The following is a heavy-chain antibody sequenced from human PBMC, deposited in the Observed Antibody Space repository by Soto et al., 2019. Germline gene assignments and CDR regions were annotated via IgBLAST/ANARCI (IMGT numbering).Heavy chain of an antibody. CDR3: ARGGVAARKGRWFDP. V-gene: IGHV4-59*01. CDR1: GGSISSYY. CDR2: IHYSGST. J-gene: IGHJ5*02. D-gene: IGHD6-25*01. Sequence: QVQLQESGPGLVKPSETLSLTCTVSGGSISSYYWGWIRQPPGKGLEWIGYIHYSGSTNYNPSLRSRVTISVDTPKNPFSLKVNSMTAADTAIYYCARGGVAARKGRWFDPWGQGTLVTVSS.